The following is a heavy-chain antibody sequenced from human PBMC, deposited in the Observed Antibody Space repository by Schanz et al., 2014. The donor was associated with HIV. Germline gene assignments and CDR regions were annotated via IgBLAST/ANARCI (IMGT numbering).Heavy chain of an antibody. J-gene: IGHJ5*02. CDR1: GGTFSGHG. CDR3: TRSRYELHWLDL. Sequence: QVQLVQSGAEVKKPGSSVKVSCQASGGTFSGHGISWVRQAPGQGLEWMGWIKPNSGETKFARKFQGRVTMTRDTSINTAYMEFSRLRSDDTAVYYCTRSRYELHWLDLWGQGTLVTVSS. V-gene: IGHV1-2*02. D-gene: IGHD5-12*01. CDR2: IKPNSGET.